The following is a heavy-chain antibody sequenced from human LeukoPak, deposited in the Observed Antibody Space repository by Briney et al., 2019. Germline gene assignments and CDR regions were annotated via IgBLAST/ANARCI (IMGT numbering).Heavy chain of an antibody. J-gene: IGHJ1*01. Sequence: GGSLRLSCAASGFTFSGYWMHWVRQAPGKGLVWVSRINGDGSSTNYADSVKGRFTISRDNAKNTLYLQMSSLRADDTAVYYCARQGDASGTYSRGYFQQWGQGTLVSVSS. V-gene: IGHV3-74*01. CDR2: INGDGSST. CDR3: ARQGDASGTYSRGYFQQ. CDR1: GFTFSGYW. D-gene: IGHD3-10*01.